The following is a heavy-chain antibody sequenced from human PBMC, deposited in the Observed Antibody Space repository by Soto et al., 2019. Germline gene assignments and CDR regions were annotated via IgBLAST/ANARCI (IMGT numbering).Heavy chain of an antibody. CDR3: AREEPGYCSSTSCYTWGEWFDP. CDR1: GYTFTSYA. V-gene: IGHV1-3*01. Sequence: QVQLVQSGAEVKKPGASVKVSCKASGYTFTSYAMHWVRQAPGQRLEWMGWINAGNGNTKYSQKFQGRVTITRDTSARTAYMELGSLIPEDTAVYYCAREEPGYCSSTSCYTWGEWFDPWGQGSLVTVSS. CDR2: INAGNGNT. D-gene: IGHD2-2*02. J-gene: IGHJ5*02.